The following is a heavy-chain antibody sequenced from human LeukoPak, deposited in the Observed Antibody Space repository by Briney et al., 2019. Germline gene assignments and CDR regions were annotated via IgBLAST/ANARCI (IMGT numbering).Heavy chain of an antibody. Sequence: ASVKVSCKASGGTFSSYAISWVRQAPGQGLEWMGWISAYNGNTNYAQKLQGRVTMTTDTSTSTAYMELRSLRSDDTAVYYCARLSSGWRFDYWGQGTLVTVSS. J-gene: IGHJ4*02. CDR2: ISAYNGNT. D-gene: IGHD6-19*01. CDR3: ARLSSGWRFDY. V-gene: IGHV1-18*01. CDR1: GGTFSSYA.